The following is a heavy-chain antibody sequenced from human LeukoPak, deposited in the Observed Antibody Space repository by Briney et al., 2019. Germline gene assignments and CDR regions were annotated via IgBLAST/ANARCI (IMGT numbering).Heavy chain of an antibody. CDR2: INPNSGGT. Sequence: GASVKVSCKASGYTFTGYYMHWVRQAPGQGLEWMGWINPNSGGTNYAQKFQGRVTMTRDTSISTAYMELSRLRSDDTAVYYCARSPRNYDYVWGSYRLLDYWGQGTLVTVSS. D-gene: IGHD3-16*02. CDR1: GYTFTGYY. CDR3: ARSPRNYDYVWGSYRLLDY. V-gene: IGHV1-2*02. J-gene: IGHJ4*02.